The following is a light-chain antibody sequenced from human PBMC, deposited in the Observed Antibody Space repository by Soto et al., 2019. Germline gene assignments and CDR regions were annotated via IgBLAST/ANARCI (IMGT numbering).Light chain of an antibody. CDR2: EVN. CDR1: SSDIGGYDY. V-gene: IGLV2-14*01. J-gene: IGLJ3*02. Sequence: QSALTQPASLSGSPGQSITISCTGTSSDIGGYDYVSWYQQHPGKAPKLMIYEVNNRPSGVSNRFSGSKSGNTASLTISGLQAEDDADYYCSSYTSISSWVFGGGTKLTVL. CDR3: SSYTSISSWV.